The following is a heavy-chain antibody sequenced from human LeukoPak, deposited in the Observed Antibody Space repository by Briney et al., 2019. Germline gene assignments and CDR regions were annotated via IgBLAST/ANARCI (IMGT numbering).Heavy chain of an antibody. CDR3: AKATATITMIVVPMDY. CDR1: GFTFGSYA. CDR2: ISGSGGST. Sequence: GGSLRLSCAASGFTFGSYAMSWVRQAPGKGLEWVSAISGSGGSTYYADSVKGRFTISRDNSKNTLYLQMNSLRAEDTAVYYRAKATATITMIVVPMDYWGQGTLVTVSS. V-gene: IGHV3-23*01. J-gene: IGHJ4*02. D-gene: IGHD3-22*01.